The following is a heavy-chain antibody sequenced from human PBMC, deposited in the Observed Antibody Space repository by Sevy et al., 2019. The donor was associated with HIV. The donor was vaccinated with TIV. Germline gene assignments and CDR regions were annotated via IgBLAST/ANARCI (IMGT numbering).Heavy chain of an antibody. CDR2: ISYDGSNK. J-gene: IGHJ4*02. Sequence: GGSLRLSCAASGFTFSSYAMHWVRQAPGKGLEWVAAISYDGSNKYYADSVKGRFTISRDNSKNTLYLQMNSLRAEDTAVYYCARDLTPKSRGVVITYYFDYWGQGTLVTVSS. D-gene: IGHD3-3*01. CDR1: GFTFSSYA. CDR3: ARDLTPKSRGVVITYYFDY. V-gene: IGHV3-30*04.